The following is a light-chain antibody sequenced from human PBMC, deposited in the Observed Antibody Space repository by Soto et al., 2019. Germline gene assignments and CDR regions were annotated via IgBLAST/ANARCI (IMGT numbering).Light chain of an antibody. Sequence: EIVLTQSPATLSLSPGERATLSCRASQSVSSYLAWYPQKPGQAHRLLIYDASNRATGIPARFIGSGYRTDFSLTISSLVPEDFAAYNCQQRSNWPITFGQGTRQ. CDR3: QQRSNWPIT. CDR1: QSVSSY. V-gene: IGKV3-11*01. CDR2: DAS. J-gene: IGKJ5*01.